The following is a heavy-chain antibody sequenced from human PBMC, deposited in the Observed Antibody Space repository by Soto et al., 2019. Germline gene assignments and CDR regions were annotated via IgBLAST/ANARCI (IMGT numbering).Heavy chain of an antibody. Sequence: ASVKVSCKASGYTFTSYGISWVRQAPGQGLEWMGWISAYNGSTSYAQKFQGRVTMTRDTSTSTVYMELSSLRSEDTAVYYCARLSEYYFDYWGQGTLVTVSS. CDR2: ISAYNGST. CDR1: GYTFTSYG. V-gene: IGHV1-18*01. CDR3: ARLSEYYFDY. D-gene: IGHD3-16*02. J-gene: IGHJ4*02.